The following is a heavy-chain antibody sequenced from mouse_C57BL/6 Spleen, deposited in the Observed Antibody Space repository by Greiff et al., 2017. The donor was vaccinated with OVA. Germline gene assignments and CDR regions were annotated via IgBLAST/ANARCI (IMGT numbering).Heavy chain of an antibody. J-gene: IGHJ2*01. CDR3: ARSEGLSGMYFDY. Sequence: QVQLQQSGPELVKPGASVKISCKASGYAFSSSWMNWVKQRPGKGLEWIGRIYPGDGDTNYNGKFKGKATLTADKSSSTAYMQLSSLTSEDSAVYFCARSEGLSGMYFDYWGQGTTLTVSS. V-gene: IGHV1-82*01. D-gene: IGHD4-1*01. CDR2: IYPGDGDT. CDR1: GYAFSSSW.